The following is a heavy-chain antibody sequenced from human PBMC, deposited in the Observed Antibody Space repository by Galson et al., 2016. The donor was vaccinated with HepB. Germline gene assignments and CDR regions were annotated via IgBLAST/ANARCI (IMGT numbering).Heavy chain of an antibody. CDR2: ISDSGGST. CDR1: GFTFSSYA. CDR3: AKGPDFWSGYYHFDY. Sequence: SLRLSCAASGFTFSSYAMSWVRQAPGKGLEWVSTISDSGGSTYSADSVKGRFTISRDNSKNTLYPQMKSLRAEDTAIYYCAKGPDFWSGYYHFDYWGQGTLVTVSS. V-gene: IGHV3-23*01. J-gene: IGHJ4*02. D-gene: IGHD3-3*01.